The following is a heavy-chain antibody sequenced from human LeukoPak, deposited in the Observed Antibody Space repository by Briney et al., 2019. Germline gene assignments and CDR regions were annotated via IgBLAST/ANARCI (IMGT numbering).Heavy chain of an antibody. CDR2: INPNSGGT. J-gene: IGHJ4*02. V-gene: IGHV1-2*02. D-gene: IGHD3-22*01. Sequence: ASVKVSCKASGYTFTGYYTHWVRQAPGQGLEWMGWINPNSGGTNYAQKFQGRVTMTRDTSISTAYMELSRLRSDDTAVYYCARSDYYDSSGYPDYWGQGTLVTASS. CDR3: ARSDYYDSSGYPDY. CDR1: GYTFTGYY.